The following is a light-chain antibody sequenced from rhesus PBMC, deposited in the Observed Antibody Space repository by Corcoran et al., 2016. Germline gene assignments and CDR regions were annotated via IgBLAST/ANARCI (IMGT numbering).Light chain of an antibody. CDR2: GVS. CDR1: SSDIGGYNY. V-gene: IGLV2S7*01. Sequence: QSAPTQPPSVSGSPGQSVTISCTGTSSDIGGYNYVSWYQQHPGKVPKLMIYGVSNRPSGVSDRFSGSKSGKSASLTISGLQAEDEADYYCCSYTTSRSYICGAGTRLTVL. CDR3: CSYTTSRSYI. J-gene: IGLJ1*01.